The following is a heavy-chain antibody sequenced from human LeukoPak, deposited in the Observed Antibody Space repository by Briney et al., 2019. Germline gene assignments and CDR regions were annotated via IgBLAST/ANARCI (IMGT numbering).Heavy chain of an antibody. CDR2: IYNSGST. J-gene: IGHJ4*02. Sequence: SETLSLTCTVSGGSISSYYWSWIRQPPGKGLEWIGNIYNSGSTYYNPSLKSRVTISIDTSKNQFSLKLSSVTAADTAVYYCARDRRWSGYQYFDYWGQGTLVTVSS. CDR1: GGSISSYY. CDR3: ARDRRWSGYQYFDY. D-gene: IGHD3-3*01. V-gene: IGHV4-4*08.